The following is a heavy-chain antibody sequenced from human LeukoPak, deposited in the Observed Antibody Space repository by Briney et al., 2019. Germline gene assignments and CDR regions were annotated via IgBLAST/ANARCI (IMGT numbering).Heavy chain of an antibody. CDR1: GFTFSSFA. CDR2: ISGSGGST. V-gene: IGHV3-23*01. J-gene: IGHJ3*02. Sequence: GGSLRLSCAASGFTFSSFAIHWVRQAPGKGLEWVSAISGSGGSTYYADSVKGRFTISRDNSKNTLYLQMNSLRAEDTAVYYCAKAYYDFWSGYFSDAFDIWGQGTMVTVSS. D-gene: IGHD3-3*01. CDR3: AKAYYDFWSGYFSDAFDI.